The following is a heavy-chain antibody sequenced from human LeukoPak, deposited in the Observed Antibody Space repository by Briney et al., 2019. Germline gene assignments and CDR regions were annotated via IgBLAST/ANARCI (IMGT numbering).Heavy chain of an antibody. CDR1: GFTFSNYA. J-gene: IGHJ4*02. V-gene: IGHV3-23*01. CDR3: AKGKRGNYDY. D-gene: IGHD1-26*01. CDR2: ITDRGDDT. Sequence: GGSLRLSCAASGFTFSNYAMTRVRQAPGKGLEWVSAITDRGDDTYYADSVKGRFTISRDNSKNTLYLQMNSLRAEDTAVYYCAKGKRGNYDYWGQGTLVTVSS.